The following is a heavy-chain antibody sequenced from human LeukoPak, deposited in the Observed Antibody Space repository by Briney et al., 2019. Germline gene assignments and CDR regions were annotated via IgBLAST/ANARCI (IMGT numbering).Heavy chain of an antibody. CDR1: GGSISSYY. Sequence: KPSETLSLTCTVSGGSISSYYWSWIRQPPGKGLEWIGYIYYSGSTNYNPSLKSRVTISVDTSKNQFSLKLSSVTAADTAVYYCARDGSEAPFDPWGQGTLVTVSS. V-gene: IGHV4-59*01. CDR3: ARDGSEAPFDP. J-gene: IGHJ5*02. CDR2: IYYSGST. D-gene: IGHD5-12*01.